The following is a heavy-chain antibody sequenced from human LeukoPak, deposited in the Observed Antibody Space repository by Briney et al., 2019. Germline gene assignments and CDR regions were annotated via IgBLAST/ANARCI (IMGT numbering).Heavy chain of an antibody. D-gene: IGHD2-2*01. CDR3: ARADIVVVPAATHYYYYGMDV. J-gene: IGHJ6*04. CDR1: GFTFSSYS. CDR2: ISSSSSYI. V-gene: IGHV3-21*01. Sequence: GGSLRLSCAASGFTFSSYSMNWVRQAPGKGLEWVSSISSSSSYIYYADSVKGRFTNSRDNAKNSLYLQMNSLRAEDTAVYYCARADIVVVPAATHYYYYGMDVWGKGTTVTVSS.